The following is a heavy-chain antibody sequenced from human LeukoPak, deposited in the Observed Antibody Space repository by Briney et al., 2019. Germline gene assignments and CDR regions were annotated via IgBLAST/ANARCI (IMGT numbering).Heavy chain of an antibody. CDR2: IRYDGSNK. J-gene: IGHJ6*03. Sequence: PGGSLRLSCAASGFTFSSYGMHWVRQAPGKGLEWVAFIRYDGSNKYYADSVKGRFTISRDNSKNTLYLQMNSLRAEDTAVYYCAKDSTDIVVVPAATITNYYMDVWGKGTTVTVSS. CDR3: AKDSTDIVVVPAATITNYYMDV. V-gene: IGHV3-30*02. CDR1: GFTFSSYG. D-gene: IGHD2-2*01.